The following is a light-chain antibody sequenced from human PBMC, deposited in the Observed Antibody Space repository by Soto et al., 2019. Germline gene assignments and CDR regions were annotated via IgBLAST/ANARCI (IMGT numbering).Light chain of an antibody. Sequence: QSALTQPATVSGSPGQSITISCTGTSSDVGGSRFVSWYQQHPGKAPQLMIHEVTNRPSGVSNRFSGSKSGNTASLTISGLQAEDEADYYCSSYTTSTTVVFGGGTKLTVL. CDR1: SSDVGGSRF. CDR3: SSYTTSTTVV. CDR2: EVT. V-gene: IGLV2-14*01. J-gene: IGLJ2*01.